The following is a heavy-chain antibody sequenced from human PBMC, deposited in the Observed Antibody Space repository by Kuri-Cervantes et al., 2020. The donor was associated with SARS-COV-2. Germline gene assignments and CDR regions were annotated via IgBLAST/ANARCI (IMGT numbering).Heavy chain of an antibody. V-gene: IGHV3-23*01. Sequence: GESLKISCAAPGFTFSSYAMSWVRQAPGKGLEWVSAISGSGGSTYYADSVKGRFTISRDNPKNTLYLQMNSLRAEDTAVYYCAKWGGYCSGGSCSLPFQHWGQGTLVTVSS. J-gene: IGHJ1*01. CDR1: GFTFSSYA. CDR3: AKWGGYCSGGSCSLPFQH. D-gene: IGHD2-15*01. CDR2: ISGSGGST.